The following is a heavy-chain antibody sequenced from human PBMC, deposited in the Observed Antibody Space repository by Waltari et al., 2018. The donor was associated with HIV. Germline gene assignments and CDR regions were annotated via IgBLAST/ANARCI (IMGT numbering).Heavy chain of an antibody. V-gene: IGHV3-48*01. D-gene: IGHD3-16*01. CDR2: ISSGATTI. Sequence: EVQLMESGGGLVQPGGSLRLSCAASGFPFSNYAMNWVRQAPGKGPEWVSYISSGATTIYYADSVKGRFTISRDDAKNSLYLQMNSLRVEDTAVYYCARYSNAYSWGQGTLVTVSS. J-gene: IGHJ4*02. CDR3: ARYSNAYS. CDR1: GFPFSNYA.